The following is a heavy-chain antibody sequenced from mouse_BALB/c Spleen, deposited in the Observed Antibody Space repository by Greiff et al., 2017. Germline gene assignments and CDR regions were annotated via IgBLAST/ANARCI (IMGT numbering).Heavy chain of an antibody. CDR1: GYTFTSYW. CDR3: ARSLYYGYKGPMDY. CDR2: IDPSDSET. V-gene: IGHV1-69*02. D-gene: IGHD1-2*01. J-gene: IGHJ4*01. Sequence: QVQLQQPGAELVKPGAPVKLSCKASGYTFTSYWMNWVKQRPGRGLEWIGRIDPSDSETHYNQKFKDKATLTVDKSSSTAYIQLSSLTSEDSAVYYCARSLYYGYKGPMDYWGQGTSVTVSS.